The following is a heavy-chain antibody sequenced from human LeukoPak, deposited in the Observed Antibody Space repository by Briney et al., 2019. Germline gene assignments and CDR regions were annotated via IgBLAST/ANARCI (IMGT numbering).Heavy chain of an antibody. CDR2: ISGSGGST. CDR1: GFTFSSYA. D-gene: IGHD3-10*01. J-gene: IGHJ4*02. V-gene: IGHV3-23*01. CDR3: AKEKGWGLTMVRHAFDH. Sequence: PGGSLRLSCAASGFTFSSYAMSWVRQAPGKGLEWVSAISGSGGSTYYADSVKGRFTISRDNSKNTLYLQMNSLRAEDTAVYYCAKEKGWGLTMVRHAFDHWGQGTLVTVSS.